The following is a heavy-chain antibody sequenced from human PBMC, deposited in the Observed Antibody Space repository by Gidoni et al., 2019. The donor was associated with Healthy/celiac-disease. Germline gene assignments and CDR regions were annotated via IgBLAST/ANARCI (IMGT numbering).Heavy chain of an antibody. D-gene: IGHD1-26*01. V-gene: IGHV3-66*01. J-gene: IGHJ4*02. CDR3: ARDREGPFHLDY. CDR2: IYSGGST. CDR1: GFTVSSNY. Sequence: EVQLVESGGGLVQPGGSLRLSCAASGFTVSSNYMSWVRQAQGKGLEWVSVIYSGGSTYYADSVKGRFTISRDNSKNTLYLQMNSLRAEDTAVYYCARDREGPFHLDYWGQGTLVTVSS.